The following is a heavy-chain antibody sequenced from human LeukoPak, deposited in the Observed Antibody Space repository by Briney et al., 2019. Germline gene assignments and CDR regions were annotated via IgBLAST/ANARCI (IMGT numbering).Heavy chain of an antibody. CDR2: IYHSGST. J-gene: IGHJ4*02. CDR1: GYSISSDNY. D-gene: IGHD3-22*01. CDR3: ARAPRDSSSSNYMRRFDY. V-gene: IGHV4-38-2*01. Sequence: SETLSLTCAVSGYSISSDNYWVWIRQPPGQGLEWTGGIYHSGSTYYNPSLKSRVTMSVDTSKNQFSLKLSSVAAADTAVYYCARAPRDSSSSNYMRRFDYWGQGTLVTVSS.